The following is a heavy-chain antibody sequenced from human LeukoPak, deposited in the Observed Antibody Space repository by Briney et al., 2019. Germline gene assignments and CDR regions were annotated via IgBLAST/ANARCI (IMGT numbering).Heavy chain of an antibody. CDR2: FSTSGST. CDR1: GGSISTSY. J-gene: IGHJ3*01. Sequence: SETLSLTCTVSGGSISTSYWNWIRQPPGKGLEGIGYFSTSGSTNYNPSLQGRVTISVDTSKNLFSLRLSSVTAADTAVYYCARHGRAVWGSHPTKAFDLWGPGTMVTVSS. V-gene: IGHV4-4*08. D-gene: IGHD3-16*02. CDR3: ARHGRAVWGSHPTKAFDL.